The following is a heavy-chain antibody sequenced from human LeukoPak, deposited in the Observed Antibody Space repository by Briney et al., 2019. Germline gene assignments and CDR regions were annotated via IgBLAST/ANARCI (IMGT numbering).Heavy chain of an antibody. Sequence: GGSLRLSCAASGLTRSSDWMSWVRQAPGKGLEWVANIKQDGSEKHYVDSVTGRFTISRDNTKNSLYLQMNSLRADDTAVYYCARDLAGPPQEAFDIWGQGTMVTVSS. CDR3: ARDLAGPPQEAFDI. J-gene: IGHJ3*02. V-gene: IGHV3-7*01. CDR1: GLTRSSDW. CDR2: IKQDGSEK.